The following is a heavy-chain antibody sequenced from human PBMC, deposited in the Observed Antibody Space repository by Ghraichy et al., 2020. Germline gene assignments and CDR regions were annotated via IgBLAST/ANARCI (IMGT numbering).Heavy chain of an antibody. CDR3: ARDSEYYYVHDAFDI. V-gene: IGHV3-7*01. CDR1: GFTFSSYW. Sequence: GGSLRLSCAASGFTFSSYWMSWVRQAPGKGLEWVANIKQDGSEKYYVDSVKGRFTISRDNAKNSLYLQMNSLRAEDTAVYYCARDSEYYYVHDAFDIWGQGTMVTVSS. D-gene: IGHD3-10*02. CDR2: IKQDGSEK. J-gene: IGHJ3*02.